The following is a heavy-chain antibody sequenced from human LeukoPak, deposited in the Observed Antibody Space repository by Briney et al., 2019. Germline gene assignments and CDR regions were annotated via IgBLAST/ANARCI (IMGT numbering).Heavy chain of an antibody. D-gene: IGHD1-26*01. CDR2: INPSDGST. CDR3: ARARSYSGSFLY. Sequence: GASVKVSCKASGYTFTSYYIHWVRQAPGQGLEWMGIINPSDGSTTYPQKFQGRVTMTRDTSTSTVYMELSSLRSEDAAVYYCARARSYSGSFLYWGQGTLVTVSS. J-gene: IGHJ4*02. V-gene: IGHV1-46*01. CDR1: GYTFTSYY.